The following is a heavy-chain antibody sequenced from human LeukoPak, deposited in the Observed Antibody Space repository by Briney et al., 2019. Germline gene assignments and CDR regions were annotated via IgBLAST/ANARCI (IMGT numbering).Heavy chain of an antibody. D-gene: IGHD1-14*01. V-gene: IGHV3-7*01. CDR3: AREPNFDDHAFDY. Sequence: GGSLRLSCAASGFTFSSYWMSWVRQAPGKGLEWVANIKQDGSEKYYVDSVKGRFTISRDNAKNSLYLQINSLRAEDTAIYYCAREPNFDDHAFDYWGQGTLVTVSS. J-gene: IGHJ4*02. CDR1: GFTFSSYW. CDR2: IKQDGSEK.